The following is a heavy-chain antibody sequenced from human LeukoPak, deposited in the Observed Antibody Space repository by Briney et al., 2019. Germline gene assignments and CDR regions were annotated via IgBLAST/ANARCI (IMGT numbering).Heavy chain of an antibody. V-gene: IGHV4-39*07. CDR1: GGSIVSSSYY. D-gene: IGHD3-9*01. CDR2: IYYSGST. J-gene: IGHJ5*02. CDR3: ARRRYFPWFDP. Sequence: PSETLSLTCTVSGGSIVSSSYYWDWIRQPPGKGLEWIGSIYYSGSTYYNPSLKSRVTISVDTSKSQFSLKVSSVTAADTAVYYCARRRYFPWFDPWGQGTLVTVSS.